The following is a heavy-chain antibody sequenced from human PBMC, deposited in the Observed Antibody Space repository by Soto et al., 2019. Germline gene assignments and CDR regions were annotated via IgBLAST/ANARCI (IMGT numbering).Heavy chain of an antibody. Sequence: ASVKVSCKASGYTFTSYGISWVRQAPGQGLEWMGWIGAYNGNTNYAQKLQGRVTMTTDTSTSTAYMELRSLRSEDTAVYYRAMYCISTSCYYYYGMDVWGQGTTVTVS. J-gene: IGHJ6*02. D-gene: IGHD2-2*01. CDR3: AMYCISTSCYYYYGMDV. V-gene: IGHV1-18*01. CDR1: GYTFTSYG. CDR2: IGAYNGNT.